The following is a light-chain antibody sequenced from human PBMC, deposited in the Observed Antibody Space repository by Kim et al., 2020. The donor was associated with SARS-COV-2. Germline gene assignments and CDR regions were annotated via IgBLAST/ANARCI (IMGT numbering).Light chain of an antibody. V-gene: IGLV4-69*01. CDR2: LNSDGSH. Sequence: VKLTCTLSSGHSSYAIERHQQQPEKGPRYLMKLNSDGSHSKGDGIPDRFSGSSSGAARYLTISSLQSEDEADYYCQTWGTGIHWVFGGGTQLTVL. CDR3: QTWGTGIHWV. CDR1: SGHSSYA. J-gene: IGLJ3*02.